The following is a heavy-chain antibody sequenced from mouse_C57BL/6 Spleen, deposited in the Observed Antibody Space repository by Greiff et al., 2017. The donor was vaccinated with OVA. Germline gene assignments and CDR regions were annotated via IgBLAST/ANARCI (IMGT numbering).Heavy chain of an antibody. Sequence: EVKLMESGPGLVKPSQSLSLTCSVTGYSITSGYYWNWIRQFPGNKLEWMGYISYDGSNNYNPSLKNRISITRDTSKNQFFLKLNSVTTEDTATYYCARARSPFDYWGQGTTLTVSS. J-gene: IGHJ2*01. CDR1: GYSITSGYY. CDR3: ARARSPFDY. CDR2: ISYDGSN. V-gene: IGHV3-6*01.